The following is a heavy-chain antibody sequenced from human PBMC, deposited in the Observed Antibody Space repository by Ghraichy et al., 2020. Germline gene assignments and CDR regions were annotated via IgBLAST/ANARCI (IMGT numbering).Heavy chain of an antibody. CDR3: ARKVGIAATGDWFDP. CDR1: GGSISGYY. V-gene: IGHV4-59*01. CDR2: IYYSGST. D-gene: IGHD6-13*01. J-gene: IGHJ5*02. Sequence: SQTLSLTCTVSGGSISGYYWSWIRQPPGKGLEWIGYIYYSGSTNYNPSLKSRVTISVDTSKNQFSLKLSSVTAADTAVYYCARKVGIAATGDWFDPWGQGTLVTVSS.